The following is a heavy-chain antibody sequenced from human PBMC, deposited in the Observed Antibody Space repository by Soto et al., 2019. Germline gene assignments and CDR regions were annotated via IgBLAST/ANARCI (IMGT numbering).Heavy chain of an antibody. CDR3: ARYGSTSWYSYDYHGMDV. CDR1: GFTFRTYW. D-gene: IGHD5-18*01. J-gene: IGHJ6*02. CDR2: INLDGSEK. V-gene: IGHV3-7*05. Sequence: EVQLVESGGGLVQPGGSLRLSCAASGFTFRTYWLSWVRQVPGKGLEWVANINLDGSEKNYVDAVKGRFTISRDKARNSLYLHMSSLRAEDTALYYCARYGSTSWYSYDYHGMDVWGQGTTVTVSS.